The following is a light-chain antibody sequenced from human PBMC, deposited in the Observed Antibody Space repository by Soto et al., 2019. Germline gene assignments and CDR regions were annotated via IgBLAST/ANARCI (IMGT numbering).Light chain of an antibody. Sequence: EVVLTQSVGTLSLSPVERATLSCRASQTVRGNYLAWFQQKPGRAPRLLIYAASTRAAGVPDRFSGSGSGTDFSLTIYRLEPEDFAVYYCHHYGPAPWTFGQGTKVEMK. CDR3: HHYGPAPWT. V-gene: IGKV3-20*01. CDR1: QTVRGNY. CDR2: AAS. J-gene: IGKJ1*01.